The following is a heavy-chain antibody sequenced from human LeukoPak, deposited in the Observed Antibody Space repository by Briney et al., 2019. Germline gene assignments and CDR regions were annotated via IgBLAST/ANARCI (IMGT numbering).Heavy chain of an antibody. J-gene: IGHJ5*02. D-gene: IGHD3-22*01. Sequence: ASVKVSCKASGYTFTSYGISWVRQAPGQGLEWMGWISAYNGNTNYAQKLQGRVTMTTGTSTSTAYMELRSLRSDDTAVYYCARDSSYYYDSSGYLRFDPWGQGTLVTVSS. CDR1: GYTFTSYG. V-gene: IGHV1-18*01. CDR2: ISAYNGNT. CDR3: ARDSSYYYDSSGYLRFDP.